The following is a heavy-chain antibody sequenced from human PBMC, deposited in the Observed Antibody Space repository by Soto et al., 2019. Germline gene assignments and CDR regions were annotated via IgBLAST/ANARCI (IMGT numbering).Heavy chain of an antibody. Sequence: SVKVSCKASGGTFSSYAISWVRQAPGQGLEWMGGIIPIFGTANYAQKFQGRVTITADKSTRTAYMELSSLRSEDTAVYYCARESRAASQVHYYYYGMDVWGPGTTLTVYS. CDR2: IIPIFGTA. D-gene: IGHD6-6*01. V-gene: IGHV1-69*06. J-gene: IGHJ6*02. CDR3: ARESRAASQVHYYYYGMDV. CDR1: GGTFSSYA.